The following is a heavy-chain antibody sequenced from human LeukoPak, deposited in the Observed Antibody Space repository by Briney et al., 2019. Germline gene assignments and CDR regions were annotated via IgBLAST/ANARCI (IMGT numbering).Heavy chain of an antibody. Sequence: ASVKVSCKASGYTFTSYGINWVRQAPGQRLEWMGWINAGNGNTKYSQKFQGRVTITRDTSASTAYMELSSLRSEDTAVYYCARSETIESNYYYYGMDVWGQGTTVTVSS. D-gene: IGHD3-9*01. V-gene: IGHV1-3*01. CDR1: GYTFTSYG. CDR2: INAGNGNT. J-gene: IGHJ6*02. CDR3: ARSETIESNYYYYGMDV.